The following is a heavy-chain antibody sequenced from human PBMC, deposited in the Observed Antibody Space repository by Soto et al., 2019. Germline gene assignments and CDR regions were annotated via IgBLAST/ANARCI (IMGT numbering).Heavy chain of an antibody. CDR3: ARGSDYDFWSGYSSAPYNWFDP. Sequence: ASVKVSCKASGYTFTGYYMHWVRQAPGQGLEWMGWINPNSGGTNYAQKFQGWVTMTRDTSISTAYMELSRLRSDDTAVDYCARGSDYDFWSGYSSAPYNWFDPWGQGTLVTVSS. V-gene: IGHV1-2*04. CDR1: GYTFTGYY. CDR2: INPNSGGT. J-gene: IGHJ5*02. D-gene: IGHD3-3*01.